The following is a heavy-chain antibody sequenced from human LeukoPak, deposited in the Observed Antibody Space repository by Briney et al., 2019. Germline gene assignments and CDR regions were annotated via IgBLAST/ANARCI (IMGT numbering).Heavy chain of an antibody. J-gene: IGHJ6*02. Sequence: ASVKVSCKASGGTFSSYAISWLRQTPGQGLEWMGRIIPILGIANYAQKFQGRVTITADKSTSTAYMELSSLRSEDTAVYYCARPSTVGVYYYYGMDVWGQGTTVTVSS. CDR3: ARPSTVGVYYYYGMDV. CDR1: GGTFSSYA. CDR2: IIPILGIA. D-gene: IGHD4-11*01. V-gene: IGHV1-69*04.